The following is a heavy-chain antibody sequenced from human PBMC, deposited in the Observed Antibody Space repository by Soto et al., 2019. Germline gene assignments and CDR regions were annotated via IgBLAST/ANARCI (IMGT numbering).Heavy chain of an antibody. CDR3: ARRYCSSVSCSFDS. Sequence: GASVKVSCKASGYTFTHYDINWVRQATGQGLEWMGWMNPNSGNTVYAQKFQGRVTMTRSTSISTAYMEVNSLESEDTAVYYCARRYCSSVSCSFDSWGQGTQVTVSS. V-gene: IGHV1-8*01. D-gene: IGHD2-2*01. CDR1: GYTFTHYD. CDR2: MNPNSGNT. J-gene: IGHJ4*02.